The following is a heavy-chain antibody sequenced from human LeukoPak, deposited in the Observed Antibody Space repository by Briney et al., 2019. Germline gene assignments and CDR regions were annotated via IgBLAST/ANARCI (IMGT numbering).Heavy chain of an antibody. V-gene: IGHV3-23*01. D-gene: IGHD2-2*01. J-gene: IGHJ4*02. Sequence: GGSLRLSCAASAFTFSGYAMSWVRQAPGKGLEWVSAISGRGDSTYYADSVRGRFTISRDNSKNTLYLQMNSLRVEDTAVYYCAHGAMYQLDYWGQGTLVTVSS. CDR2: ISGRGDST. CDR1: AFTFSGYA. CDR3: AHGAMYQLDY.